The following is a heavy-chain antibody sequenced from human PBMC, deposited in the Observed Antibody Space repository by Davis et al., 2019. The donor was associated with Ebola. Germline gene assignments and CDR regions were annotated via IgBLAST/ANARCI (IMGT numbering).Heavy chain of an antibody. V-gene: IGHV4-34*01. Sequence: SETLSLTCTVSGGSISGYYWSWIRQPPGKGLEWIGEIKHSGSTYYNPSLKSRVSISSDMAKNQFSLKLSSVTATDTAVYYCARGRTGSNHPRLDSWGQGTLVSVSS. CDR3: ARGRTGSNHPRLDS. CDR2: IKHSGST. CDR1: GGSISGYY. J-gene: IGHJ4*02. D-gene: IGHD7-27*01.